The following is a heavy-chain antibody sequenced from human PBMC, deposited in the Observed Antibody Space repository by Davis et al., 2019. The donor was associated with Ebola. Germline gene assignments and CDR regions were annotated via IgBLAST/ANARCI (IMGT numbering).Heavy chain of an antibody. V-gene: IGHV3-30*04. Sequence: GGSLRLSCAASGFTFSSYAMHWVRQAPGKGLEWVAVISYDGSNKYYADSVKGRFTISRDNAKNSLYLQMNSLRDEDTAMYYCARGQGGDIQLWLIVEFDYWGQGTLVTVSS. CDR2: ISYDGSNK. J-gene: IGHJ4*02. D-gene: IGHD5-18*01. CDR1: GFTFSSYA. CDR3: ARGQGGDIQLWLIVEFDY.